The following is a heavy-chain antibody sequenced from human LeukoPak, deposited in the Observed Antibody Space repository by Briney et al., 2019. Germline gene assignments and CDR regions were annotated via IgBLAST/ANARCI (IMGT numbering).Heavy chain of an antibody. CDR1: GGSISSYY. D-gene: IGHD1-1*01. J-gene: IGHJ5*02. CDR3: ARGTERASWFDP. CDR2: IYHSGSP. V-gene: IGHV4-59*12. Sequence: PSETLSLTCTVSGGSISSYYWSWIRQPPGKGLEWIGYIYHSGSPYYSPSLKSRVTISVDRSKNQFSLKLSSVTAADTAVYYCARGTERASWFDPWGQGTLVTVSS.